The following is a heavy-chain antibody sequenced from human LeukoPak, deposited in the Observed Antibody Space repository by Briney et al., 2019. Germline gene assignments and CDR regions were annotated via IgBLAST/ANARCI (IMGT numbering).Heavy chain of an antibody. D-gene: IGHD3-3*02. V-gene: IGHV3-23*01. CDR1: GFPFSSYA. CDR3: AKEARIFGVVIGFDY. J-gene: IGHJ4*02. CDR2: ISGSGGST. Sequence: HPGGSLRLSCAASGFPFSSYAMSWVRQAPGKGLEWVSAISGSGGSTYYADSVKGRFTISRDNSKNTLYLQMNSLRAEDTAVFYCAKEARIFGVVIGFDYWGQGTLVTVSS.